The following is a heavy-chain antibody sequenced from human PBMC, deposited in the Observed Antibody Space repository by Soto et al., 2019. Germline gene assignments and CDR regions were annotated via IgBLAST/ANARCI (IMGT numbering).Heavy chain of an antibody. CDR1: GNSISSDYY. CDR2: IYHSGST. D-gene: IGHD1-1*01. J-gene: IGHJ4*02. CDR3: ARLRQLAELDY. V-gene: IGHV4-38-2*01. Sequence: SETLSLTCAVSGNSISSDYYWGWIRQPPGKGLEWIGSIYHSGSTYYNPSLKSRVTISVDTSKNRFSLKMSSVTAADTAVYYCARLRQLAELDYWGQGTLVTVSS.